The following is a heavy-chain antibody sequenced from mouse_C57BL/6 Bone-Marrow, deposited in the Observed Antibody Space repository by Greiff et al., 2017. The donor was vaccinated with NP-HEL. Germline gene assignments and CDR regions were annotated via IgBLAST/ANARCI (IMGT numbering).Heavy chain of an antibody. Sequence: EVQLVESGGGLVQPGGSLSLSCAASGFTFTDYYMSWVRQPPGKALEWLGFIRNKANGYTTEYSASVKGRFTITRDNSQSILYLQMKAMRAKYSATYYCARYRNKVNYYAMDYWGQGTSVTVSS. V-gene: IGHV7-3*01. CDR3: ARYRNKVNYYAMDY. CDR1: GFTFTDYY. CDR2: IRNKANGYTT. D-gene: IGHD2-13*01. J-gene: IGHJ4*01.